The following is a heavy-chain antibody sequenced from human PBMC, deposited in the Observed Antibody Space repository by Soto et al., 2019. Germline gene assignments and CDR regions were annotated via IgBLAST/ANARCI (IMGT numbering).Heavy chain of an antibody. V-gene: IGHV1-8*01. CDR2: MNANTGNS. J-gene: IGHJ4*02. CDR3: ARRAETNGWNGFGADKYYFDF. D-gene: IGHD1-1*01. Sequence: ASVKVSCEASGYTLTSYDIYWVRRATVQGLEWMGWMNANTGNSGYAQKFQGRVTMTSDTSISTAHMELSSLSSEDTAVYYCARRAETNGWNGFGADKYYFDFWGQGTLVTASS. CDR1: GYTLTSYD.